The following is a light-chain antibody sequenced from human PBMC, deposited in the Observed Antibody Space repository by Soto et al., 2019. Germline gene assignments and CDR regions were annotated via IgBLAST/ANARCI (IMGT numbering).Light chain of an antibody. V-gene: IGKV1-39*01. CDR2: TSG. CDR1: QRITTY. J-gene: IGKJ2*01. Sequence: IQMTQSPSSLSASLGDRVTITCRASQRITTYLNWYQQKPGNAPKLLITTSGTLQRGVPSRFSGSGSETDFTLTITSLQREDFATYFCQQTYSTPYTFGQGTKLEIK. CDR3: QQTYSTPYT.